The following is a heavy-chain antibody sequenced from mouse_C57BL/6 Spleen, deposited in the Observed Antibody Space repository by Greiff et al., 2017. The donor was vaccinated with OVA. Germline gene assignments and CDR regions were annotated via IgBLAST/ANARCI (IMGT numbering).Heavy chain of an antibody. J-gene: IGHJ2*01. Sequence: QVQLKQPGAELVKPGASVKMSCKASGYTFTSYWITWVKQRPGQGLEWIGDIYPGSGSTNYNEKFKSKATLTVDTSSSTAYMQLSSLTSEDSAVYYCARWWLRRRGYFDYWGQGTTLTVSS. CDR3: ARWWLRRRGYFDY. V-gene: IGHV1-55*01. CDR1: GYTFTSYW. D-gene: IGHD2-2*01. CDR2: IYPGSGST.